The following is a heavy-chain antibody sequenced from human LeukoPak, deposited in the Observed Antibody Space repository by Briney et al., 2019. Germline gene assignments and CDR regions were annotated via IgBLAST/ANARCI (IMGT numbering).Heavy chain of an antibody. J-gene: IGHJ4*02. CDR1: GGSISSYY. D-gene: IGHD4-4*01. CDR2: IYTSGST. Sequence: SETLSLTCTVSGGSISSYYWSWIRQPAGRGLEWIGRIYTSGSTNYNPSLKSRVTMSVDTSKNQFSLKLSSVTAADTAVYYCAKYDYSNSFDYWGQGTLVTVSS. V-gene: IGHV4-4*07. CDR3: AKYDYSNSFDY.